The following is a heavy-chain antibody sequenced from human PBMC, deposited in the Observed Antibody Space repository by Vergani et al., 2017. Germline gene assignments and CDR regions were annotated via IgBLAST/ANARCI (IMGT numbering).Heavy chain of an antibody. Sequence: VQLVESGGGLVQPGRSLRLSCAASGFTFSSYAMHWVRQAPGKGLEWVAVISYDGSNKYYADSVKGRFTISRDNSKNTLYLQMNSLRAEDTAVYYCARDPAGIAVAGPEGYFDYWGQGTLVTVSS. CDR1: GFTFSSYA. D-gene: IGHD6-19*01. J-gene: IGHJ4*02. CDR2: ISYDGSNK. V-gene: IGHV3-30-3*01. CDR3: ARDPAGIAVAGPEGYFDY.